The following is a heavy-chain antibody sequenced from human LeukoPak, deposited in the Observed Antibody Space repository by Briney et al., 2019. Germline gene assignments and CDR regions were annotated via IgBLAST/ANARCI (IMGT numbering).Heavy chain of an antibody. CDR2: IYHSGST. V-gene: IGHV4-38-2*01. J-gene: IGHJ4*02. CDR1: GYSISSGYY. CDR3: ARVLAGYSGYVDY. D-gene: IGHD1-26*01. Sequence: SGTLSLTCAVSGYSISSGYYWGWIRQPPGKGLEWIGSIYHSGSTYYNPSLKSRVTISVDTSKNQFSLKLSSVTAADTAVYYCARVLAGYSGYVDYWGQGTLVTVSS.